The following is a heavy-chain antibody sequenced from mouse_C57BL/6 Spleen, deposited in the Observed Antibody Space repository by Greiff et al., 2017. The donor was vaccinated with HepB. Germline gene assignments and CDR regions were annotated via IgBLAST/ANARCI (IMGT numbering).Heavy chain of an antibody. D-gene: IGHD1-1*01. V-gene: IGHV7-3*01. CDR3: ASLYYYGSSATRYFDV. CDR2: IRNKANGYTT. CDR1: GFTFTDYY. Sequence: EVKLVESGGGLVQPGGSLSLSCAASGFTFTDYYMSWVRQPPGKALEWLGFIRNKANGYTTEYSASVKGRFTISRDNSQSILYLQMNALRAEDSATYYCASLYYYGSSATRYFDVWGTGTTVTVSS. J-gene: IGHJ1*03.